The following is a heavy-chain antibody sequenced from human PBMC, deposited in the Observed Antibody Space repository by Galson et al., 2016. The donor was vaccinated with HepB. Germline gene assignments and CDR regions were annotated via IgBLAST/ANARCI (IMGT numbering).Heavy chain of an antibody. D-gene: IGHD3-3*01. J-gene: IGHJ6*02. CDR1: GFSLNTSGMC. CDR2: IDWDDDK. CDR3: ARTTMFGVAIYYYYGMDV. V-gene: IGHV2-70*11. Sequence: PALVKPTQTLTLTCTFSGFSLNTSGMCVSWIRQPPGKALEWLARIDWDDDKYYSTYLQTRLTISKDTSKNQVVLTMTNMDPGDTATYYCARTTMFGVAIYYYYGMDVWGQGTTVTVSS.